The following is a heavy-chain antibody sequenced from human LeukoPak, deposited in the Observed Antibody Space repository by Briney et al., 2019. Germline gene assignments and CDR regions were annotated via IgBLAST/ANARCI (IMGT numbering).Heavy chain of an antibody. CDR3: AKGSTIPREIDY. Sequence: GGSLRLSCAASGFTFSSYAMHWVRQAPGKGLEWVAVISYDGSNKYYADSVKGRFTISRDNSKNTLYLQMNSLRAEDTAVYYCAKGSTIPREIDYWGQGTLVTVSS. CDR2: ISYDGSNK. V-gene: IGHV3-30-3*01. CDR1: GFTFSSYA. D-gene: IGHD1-14*01. J-gene: IGHJ4*02.